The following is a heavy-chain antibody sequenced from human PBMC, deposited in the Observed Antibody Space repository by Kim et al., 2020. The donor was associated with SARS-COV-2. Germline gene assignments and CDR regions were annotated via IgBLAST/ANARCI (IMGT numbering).Heavy chain of an antibody. J-gene: IGHJ3*02. CDR2: ISSSSSYI. D-gene: IGHD3-9*01. CDR3: ASNYDILTEGAFDI. CDR1: GFTFSSYS. V-gene: IGHV3-21*01. Sequence: GGSLRLSCAASGFTFSSYSMNWVRQAPGKGLEWVSSISSSSSYIYYADSVKGRFTISRDNAKNSLYLQMNSLRAEDTAVYYCASNYDILTEGAFDIWGQGTLVTVSS.